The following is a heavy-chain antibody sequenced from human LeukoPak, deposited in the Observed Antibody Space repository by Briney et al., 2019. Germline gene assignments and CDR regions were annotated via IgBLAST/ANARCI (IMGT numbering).Heavy chain of an antibody. CDR1: GGSISSGGYY. CDR3: ARDGYSSTWGTDYYYMDV. V-gene: IGHV4-30-2*01. Sequence: NSSQTLSLTCTVSGGSISSGGYYWSWIRQPPGKGLEWIGYIYHSGSTYYNPSLKSRVTISVDRSKNQFSLKLSSVTAADTAVYYCARDGYSSTWGTDYYYMDVWGKGTRVTVSS. J-gene: IGHJ6*03. CDR2: IYHSGST. D-gene: IGHD6-13*01.